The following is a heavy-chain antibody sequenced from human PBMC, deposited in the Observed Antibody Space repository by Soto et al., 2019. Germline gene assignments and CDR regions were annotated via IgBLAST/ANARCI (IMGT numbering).Heavy chain of an antibody. D-gene: IGHD5-18*01. J-gene: IGHJ6*02. Sequence: QVQLVQSGAEVKKPGSSVKVSCKTYGGSFSDYAINWVRQAPGQGLEWMGGIIPMYGIANYAPKFQGRVTITADESTRTAYMEVSSLRSGDTALFYCARGYRHGYFYALDVWGQGTTVTVSS. CDR1: GGSFSDYA. CDR2: IIPMYGIA. V-gene: IGHV1-69*01. CDR3: ARGYRHGYFYALDV.